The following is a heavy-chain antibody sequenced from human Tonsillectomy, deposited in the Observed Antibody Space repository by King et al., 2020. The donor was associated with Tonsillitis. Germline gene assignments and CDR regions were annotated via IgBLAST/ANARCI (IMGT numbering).Heavy chain of an antibody. J-gene: IGHJ6*02. CDR2: IYHSGST. V-gene: IGHV4-4*02. CDR1: EGSISDSNW. Sequence: VQLQESGPGLVKPSGTLSLTCAVSEGSISDSNWWSCVRQPPGKGLEWIGEIYHSGSTNYNPALKSRVTISVDKSKNQFSLKLSSVTAADTAVYYCAREYDWTYSLYYYGMYDCGQGTTITVSS. D-gene: IGHD1-7*01. CDR3: AREYDWTYSLYYYGMYD.